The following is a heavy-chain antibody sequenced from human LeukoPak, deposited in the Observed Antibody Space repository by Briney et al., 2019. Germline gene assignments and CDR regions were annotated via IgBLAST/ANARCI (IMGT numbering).Heavy chain of an antibody. Sequence: GGSLRLSCAASGFTFSSYGMHWDRQAPGKGLEWVAFIRYDGSNKYYADSVKGRFTISRDNSKNTLYLQMNSLRAEDTAVYYCAKVGGDPYSFTYWGQGTLVTVSS. CDR1: GFTFSSYG. D-gene: IGHD3-16*01. CDR2: IRYDGSNK. CDR3: AKVGGDPYSFTY. V-gene: IGHV3-30*02. J-gene: IGHJ4*02.